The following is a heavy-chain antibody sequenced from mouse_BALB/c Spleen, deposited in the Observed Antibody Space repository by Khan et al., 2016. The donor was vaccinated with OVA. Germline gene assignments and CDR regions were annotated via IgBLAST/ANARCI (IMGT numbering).Heavy chain of an antibody. CDR3: AGSGLRWYCDY. V-gene: IGHV1-7*01. CDR1: GYTFINYW. CDR2: INPSTGYT. J-gene: IGHJ2*01. Sequence: VQLQQSGAELAKPGASVKMSCKASGYTFINYWILWVKQRPGQGLEWIGYINPSTGYTEYNQNFKDKATLTADKSSSTAYMQLSSLTSEDSAVYYCAGSGLRWYCDYWGQGTTLTVSS. D-gene: IGHD1-1*01.